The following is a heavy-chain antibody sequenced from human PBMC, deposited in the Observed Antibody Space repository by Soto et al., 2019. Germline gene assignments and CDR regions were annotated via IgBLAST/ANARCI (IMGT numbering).Heavy chain of an antibody. J-gene: IGHJ4*02. CDR2: IVVGSGNT. CDR1: GFTFTSSA. V-gene: IGHV1-58*01. Sequence: GASVKVSCKASGFTFTSSAVQWVRQARGQRLEWIGWIVVGSGNTNYAQKFQERVTITRDMSTSTAYMELSSLRSEDTAVYYCAAWSGYDFWSGGIDYWGQGTLVTVSS. D-gene: IGHD3-3*01. CDR3: AAWSGYDFWSGGIDY.